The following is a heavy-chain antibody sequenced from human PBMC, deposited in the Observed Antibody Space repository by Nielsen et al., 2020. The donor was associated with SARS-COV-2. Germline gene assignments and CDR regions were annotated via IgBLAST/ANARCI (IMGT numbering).Heavy chain of an antibody. D-gene: IGHD4-17*01. Sequence: WIRQSPPRGLEWLGRTYYRSKWYNDYAVSVKSRITINPDTSKNQFSLHLNSVTPEDTAVYYCARARGAYGDYYYYYYTDVWGKGTTVTASS. CDR3: ARARGAYGDYYYYYYTDV. CDR2: TYYRSKWYN. V-gene: IGHV6-1*01. J-gene: IGHJ6*03.